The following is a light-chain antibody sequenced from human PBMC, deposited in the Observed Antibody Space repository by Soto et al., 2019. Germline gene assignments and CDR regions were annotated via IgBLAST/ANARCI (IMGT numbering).Light chain of an antibody. CDR2: QVS. CDR1: SIEIGGYYY. J-gene: IGLJ1*01. Sequence: QSVLTQPASVSGSPGQSMTISCTGTSIEIGGYYYVSWYQHHPGKAPKLMIYQVSNRPSGVSNRFSGSKSGNTASLTISGPQAEDEADYYCTSYSSSSTFYVFGTGTKVTVL. CDR3: TSYSSSSTFYV. V-gene: IGLV2-14*01.